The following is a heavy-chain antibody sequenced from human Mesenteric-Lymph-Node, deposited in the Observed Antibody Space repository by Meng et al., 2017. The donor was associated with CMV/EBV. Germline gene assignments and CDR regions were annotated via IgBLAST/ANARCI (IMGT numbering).Heavy chain of an antibody. CDR3: ARASLEVY. J-gene: IGHJ4*02. V-gene: IGHV4-34*01. Sequence: SETLSLTCTVSGGSISSYYWSWIRQPPGKGLEWIGEINHSGSTNYNPSLKSRVTISVDTSKNQFSLKLSSVTAADTAVYYCARASLEVYWGQGTLVTVSS. D-gene: IGHD1-1*01. CDR1: GGSISSYY. CDR2: INHSGST.